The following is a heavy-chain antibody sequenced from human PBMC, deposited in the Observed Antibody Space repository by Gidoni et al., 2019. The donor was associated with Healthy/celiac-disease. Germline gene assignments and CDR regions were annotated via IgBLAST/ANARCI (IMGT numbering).Heavy chain of an antibody. CDR1: GLTFSSYS. V-gene: IGHV3-48*02. Sequence: EVQLVEAGGGVVQPGGSLRRSCAASGLTFSSYSMNWVRQAPGKGLEWVSYISSSSSTIYYADSVKCRFTISRDNAKNSLYLQMNSLRDDDTAVYYCARRSRDFDYWGQGTLVTVSS. CDR2: ISSSSSTI. CDR3: ARRSRDFDY. J-gene: IGHJ4*02.